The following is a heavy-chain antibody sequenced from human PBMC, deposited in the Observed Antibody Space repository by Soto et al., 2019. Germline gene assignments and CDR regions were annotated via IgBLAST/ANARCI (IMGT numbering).Heavy chain of an antibody. J-gene: IGHJ5*02. CDR2: IYYSGST. V-gene: IGHV4-61*01. CDR1: GAYVSSGTYY. Sequence: SETLSLTCTVSGAYVSSGTYYWSWIRQPPGKGLEWIGDIYYSGSTKYNPSLQSRVTISVDTSNNQFSLNLRSVTAADTAVYFCSRGPPRVHWFDPWGQGTLVTVS. CDR3: SRGPPRVHWFDP.